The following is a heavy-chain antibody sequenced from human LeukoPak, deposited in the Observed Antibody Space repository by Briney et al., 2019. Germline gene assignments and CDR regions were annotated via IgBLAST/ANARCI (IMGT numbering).Heavy chain of an antibody. D-gene: IGHD3-3*01. Sequence: ASVKVSCKASGYTFTSYDINWVRQATGQGFEWMGWMNPNSGNTGYAQKFQGRVTITRNTSISTAYMELSSLRSEDTAVYYCARGGSYSYYDFWSGYPYYFDYWGQGTLVTVSS. CDR2: MNPNSGNT. CDR1: GYTFTSYD. J-gene: IGHJ4*02. V-gene: IGHV1-8*03. CDR3: ARGGSYSYYDFWSGYPYYFDY.